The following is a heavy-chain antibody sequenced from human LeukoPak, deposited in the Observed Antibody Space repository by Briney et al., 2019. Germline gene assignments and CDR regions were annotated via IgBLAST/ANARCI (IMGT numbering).Heavy chain of an antibody. CDR1: GFTFSSYW. Sequence: GGSLRLSCAASGFTFSSYWMSWVRQAPGKGLGWVANIKQDGSEKYYVDSVKGRFTISRDNAKNSLYLQMNSLRAEDTAVYYCARDDFWSGYFGVSAFDIWGQGTMVTVSS. D-gene: IGHD3-3*01. CDR2: IKQDGSEK. J-gene: IGHJ3*02. V-gene: IGHV3-7*01. CDR3: ARDDFWSGYFGVSAFDI.